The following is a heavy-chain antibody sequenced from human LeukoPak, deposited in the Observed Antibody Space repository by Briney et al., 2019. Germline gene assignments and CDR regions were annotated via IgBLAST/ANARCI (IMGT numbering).Heavy chain of an antibody. CDR3: ARHGLSSTSCRKCAFDI. Sequence: GESLKISCKGSGYSFTSYWSGWVRQMPGKGLEWMGIIYPGDSDTRYSPSFQGQVTISADKSISTAYLQWSSLKASDTAMYYCARHGLSSTSCRKCAFDIWGQGTMVTVSS. D-gene: IGHD2-2*01. J-gene: IGHJ3*02. CDR2: IYPGDSDT. V-gene: IGHV5-51*01. CDR1: GYSFTSYW.